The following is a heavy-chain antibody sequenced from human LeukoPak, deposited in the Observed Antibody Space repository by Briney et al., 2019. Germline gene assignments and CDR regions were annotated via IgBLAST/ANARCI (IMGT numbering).Heavy chain of an antibody. J-gene: IGHJ4*02. CDR2: IYWDDDK. CDR3: ARQSNYYDSSAYYLTYFDY. V-gene: IGHV2-5*02. Sequence: SGPTLVNPTQTLTLTCTFSGFSLSSSGVGVGWIRQPPGKALEWLALIYWDDDKRYSPSLKTRLTITKDTSKNHVVLTMTNMDPVDTATYFCARQSNYYDSSAYYLTYFDYWGQGTLVTVSS. CDR1: GFSLSSSGVG. D-gene: IGHD3-22*01.